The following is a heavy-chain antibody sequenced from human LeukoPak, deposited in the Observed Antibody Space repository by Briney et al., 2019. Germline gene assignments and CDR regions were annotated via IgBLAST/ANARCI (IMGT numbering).Heavy chain of an antibody. Sequence: GGSLRLSCAASGFMFNSYGLHWVRQAPGKGLEWVAVIWYDGSNKYYADSVKGRFTISRDNSKNTLYLQMNSLRAEDTAVYYCARRGYSGLPDYWGQGTLVTVSS. V-gene: IGHV3-33*01. CDR2: IWYDGSNK. D-gene: IGHD5-12*01. J-gene: IGHJ4*02. CDR1: GFMFNSYG. CDR3: ARRGYSGLPDY.